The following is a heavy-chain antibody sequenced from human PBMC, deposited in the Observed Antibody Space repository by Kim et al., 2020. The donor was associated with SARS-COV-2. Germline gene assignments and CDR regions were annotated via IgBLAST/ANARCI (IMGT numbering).Heavy chain of an antibody. Sequence: SRVTISVDTSKNQFSLKLSSVTAADTAVYYCARDQIVVVPAARVYYGMDVWGQGTTVTVSS. CDR3: ARDQIVVVPAARVYYGMDV. D-gene: IGHD2-2*01. J-gene: IGHJ6*02. V-gene: IGHV4-31*02.